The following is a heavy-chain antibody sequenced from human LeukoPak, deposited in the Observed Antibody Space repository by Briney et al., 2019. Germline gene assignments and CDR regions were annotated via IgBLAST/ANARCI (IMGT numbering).Heavy chain of an antibody. CDR1: GFTFSSYS. D-gene: IGHD6-25*01. J-gene: IGHJ4*02. Sequence: GGSLRLSCAASGFTFSSYSMNWVRQAPGKGLEWISYVNQNSGTIYYADSVKGRFTISRDNAKSSLYLQMNSLRDEDTAVYYCARDTERAFDYWGQGTLVTVSS. CDR2: VNQNSGTI. V-gene: IGHV3-48*02. CDR3: ARDTERAFDY.